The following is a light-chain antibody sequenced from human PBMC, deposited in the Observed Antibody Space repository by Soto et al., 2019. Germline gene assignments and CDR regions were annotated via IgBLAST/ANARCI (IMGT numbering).Light chain of an antibody. CDR1: QSISNS. J-gene: IGKJ4*02. Sequence: DIQMTQSPSTLSASVGDRVTITCRASQSISNSLAWYQQKAGKAPNLLIYKASSLESGGPSRFSGSGSGTEFTLPISSLQPDDVATYYCRQYVSYPVTFGGGTKVEMK. CDR2: KAS. CDR3: RQYVSYPVT. V-gene: IGKV1-5*03.